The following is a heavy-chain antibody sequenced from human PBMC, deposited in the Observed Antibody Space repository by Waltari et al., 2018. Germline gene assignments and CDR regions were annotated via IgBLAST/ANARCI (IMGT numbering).Heavy chain of an antibody. CDR2: INHSGST. J-gene: IGHJ3*02. CDR1: GGSFRGYY. V-gene: IGHV4-34*01. CDR3: ARLGGVYCSGGSCYSVIGAFDI. D-gene: IGHD2-15*01. Sequence: QVQLQQWGAGLLKPSETLSLTCAVYGGSFRGYYWSWIRQPPGKGLAWIGEINHSGSTNYNPSLKSRVTISVDTSKNQFSLKLSSVTAADTAVYYCARLGGVYCSGGSCYSVIGAFDIWGQGTMVTVSS.